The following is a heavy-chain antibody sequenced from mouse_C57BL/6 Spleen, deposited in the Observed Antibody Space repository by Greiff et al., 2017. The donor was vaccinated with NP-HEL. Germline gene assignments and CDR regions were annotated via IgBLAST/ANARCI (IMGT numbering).Heavy chain of an antibody. Sequence: DVMLVESGEGLVKPGGSLKLSCAASGFTFSSYAMSWVRQTPEKRLEWVAYISSGGDYIYYADTVKGRFTISRDNARNTLYLQMSSLKSEDTAMYYCTRGEKAYGSSSYFDYWDQGTTLTVSS. J-gene: IGHJ2*01. CDR2: ISSGGDYI. D-gene: IGHD1-1*01. V-gene: IGHV5-9-1*02. CDR3: TRGEKAYGSSSYFDY. CDR1: GFTFSSYA.